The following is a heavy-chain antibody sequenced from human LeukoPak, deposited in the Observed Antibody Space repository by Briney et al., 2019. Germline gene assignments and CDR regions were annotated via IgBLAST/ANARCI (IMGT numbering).Heavy chain of an antibody. CDR2: INPNSGGT. D-gene: IGHD2-15*01. Sequence: ASVKVSWKASGYTSTGYYMHWVRQAPGQGLEWMGRINPNSGGTNYAQKFQGRVTMTRDTSISTDYMELSRLRSDDTAVYYCARGQRYCSGGSCYIFDYWGQGTLVTVDS. V-gene: IGHV1-2*06. J-gene: IGHJ4*02. CDR3: ARGQRYCSGGSCYIFDY. CDR1: GYTSTGYY.